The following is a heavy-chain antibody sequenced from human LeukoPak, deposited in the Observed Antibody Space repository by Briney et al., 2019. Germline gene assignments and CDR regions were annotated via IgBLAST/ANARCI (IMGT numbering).Heavy chain of an antibody. V-gene: IGHV1-18*01. Sequence: ASVKVSCRTSGYDFSTYGITWVRQAPGQGLEYMGWIRPSNGNRNYAQKVQDRVTLTTDTSTSTVYMELRSLRSDDTAVYYCARAFGAIKSCDYWGQGTLVTVSS. CDR1: GYDFSTYG. D-gene: IGHD3-10*01. CDR3: ARAFGAIKSCDY. CDR2: IRPSNGNR. J-gene: IGHJ4*02.